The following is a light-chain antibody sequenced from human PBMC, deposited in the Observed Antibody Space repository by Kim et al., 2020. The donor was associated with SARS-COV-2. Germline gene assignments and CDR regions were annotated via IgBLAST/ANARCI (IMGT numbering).Light chain of an antibody. CDR1: QDIYTY. CDR3: QHYYSTPIT. Sequence: AIRMTQSPFSLSASVGDRVTITCWASQDIYTYLAWSQQKPAKAPTLFISSVSSFQSGVPSRFSGSGSGTDYTLTISSLQPEDFSTYFCQHYYSTPITFGQWTRLEIK. CDR2: SVS. V-gene: IGKV1D-43*01. J-gene: IGKJ5*01.